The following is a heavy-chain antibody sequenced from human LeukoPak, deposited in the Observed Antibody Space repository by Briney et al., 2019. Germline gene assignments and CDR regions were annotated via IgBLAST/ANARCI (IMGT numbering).Heavy chain of an antibody. CDR3: ARLDIAAALTAGYYYYYMDV. V-gene: IGHV4-39*07. CDR2: IYYSGST. J-gene: IGHJ6*03. CDR1: GGSISSSSYY. D-gene: IGHD6-13*01. Sequence: PSETLSLTCTVSGGSISSSSYYWGWIRQPPGKGLEWIGSIYYSGSTYYNPSLKSRVTISVDTSKNQFSLKLSSVTAADTAVYYCARLDIAAALTAGYYYYYMDVWGKGTTVTISS.